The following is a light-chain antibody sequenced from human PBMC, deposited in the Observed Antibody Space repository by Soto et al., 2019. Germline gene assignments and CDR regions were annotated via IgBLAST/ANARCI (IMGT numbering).Light chain of an antibody. CDR2: EGS. Sequence: QSALTQPASVSGSPGQSITISCTGTSSDVGSYNFVSWYQQHPGKAPKLMIYEGSKRPSGVSNRFSGSKSGNTASLTISGLQAEDEADYYCCSYAGSSTWVFGTGTKGTVL. CDR3: CSYAGSSTWV. J-gene: IGLJ1*01. V-gene: IGLV2-23*01. CDR1: SSDVGSYNF.